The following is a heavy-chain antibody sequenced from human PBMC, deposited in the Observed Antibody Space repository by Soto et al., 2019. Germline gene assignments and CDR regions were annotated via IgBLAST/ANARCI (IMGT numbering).Heavy chain of an antibody. CDR2: TSYDGTNK. D-gene: IGHD4-17*01. Sequence: QVQLVESGGGVVQPGRSLRLSCAASGFNFINYAMHWVRQAPGKGLEWVAVTSYDGTNKYYADYVKGRFTISRDNSKNTLYLQMNSLRAEDTAVYYCARERGVNTFDPLGPGTLVTVSS. V-gene: IGHV3-30-3*01. J-gene: IGHJ5*02. CDR1: GFNFINYA. CDR3: ARERGVNTFDP.